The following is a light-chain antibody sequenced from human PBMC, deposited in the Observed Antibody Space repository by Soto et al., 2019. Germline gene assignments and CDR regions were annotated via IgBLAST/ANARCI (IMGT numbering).Light chain of an antibody. V-gene: IGLV1-40*01. Sequence: QSVLTQPPSVSGAPGQRVTISCTGSSSNIGAGYDVHWYQQLPGTAPKLLIYGNSNRPSGVLDRFSGSKSGTSASLAITGLQAEDEADYYCQSYDSSLSGYVFGTGTKV. CDR1: SSNIGAGYD. CDR2: GNS. J-gene: IGLJ1*01. CDR3: QSYDSSLSGYV.